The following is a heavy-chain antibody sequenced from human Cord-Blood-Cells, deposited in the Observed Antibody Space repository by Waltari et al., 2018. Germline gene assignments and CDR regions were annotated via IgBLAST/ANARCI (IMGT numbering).Heavy chain of an antibody. V-gene: IGHV3-23*01. CDR3: AKDRGSSSSLDY. Sequence: EVQLLESGGGLVQPGGSLRLSCAASGFTFSSYAMSWVREAPGKGLEWVSAISGSGGSTYYADSVKGRFTIPRDSSKNTLYLQMNSLRAEDTAVYYCAKDRGSSSSLDYWGQGTLVTVSS. CDR2: ISGSGGST. D-gene: IGHD6-6*01. J-gene: IGHJ4*02. CDR1: GFTFSSYA.